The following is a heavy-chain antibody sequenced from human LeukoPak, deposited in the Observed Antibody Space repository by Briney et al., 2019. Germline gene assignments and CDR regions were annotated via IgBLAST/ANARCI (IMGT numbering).Heavy chain of an antibody. CDR1: GGSISSGGYY. CDR3: ARAPCRGSCYFDY. D-gene: IGHD6-13*01. Sequence: SETLSPTCTVSGGSISSGGYYWSWIRQHPGKGLEWIGYIYYSGSTYYNPSLKSRVTISVDTSKNQFSLKLSSVTAADTAVYYCARAPCRGSCYFDYWGQGTLVTVSS. V-gene: IGHV4-31*03. J-gene: IGHJ4*02. CDR2: IYYSGST.